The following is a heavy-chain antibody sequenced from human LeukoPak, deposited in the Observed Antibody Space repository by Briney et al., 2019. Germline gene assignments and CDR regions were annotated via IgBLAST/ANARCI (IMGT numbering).Heavy chain of an antibody. Sequence: SETLSLTCTVSGGSISSYYWSWIRQPPGKGLEWIGCIYYSGTTNYNPSLKSRVTISVDTSKNQFSPKLSSVTAADTAVYYCARGVYIAAAQYGYWGQGTLVTVSS. J-gene: IGHJ4*02. CDR1: GGSISSYY. D-gene: IGHD6-13*01. V-gene: IGHV4-59*01. CDR2: IYYSGTT. CDR3: ARGVYIAAAQYGY.